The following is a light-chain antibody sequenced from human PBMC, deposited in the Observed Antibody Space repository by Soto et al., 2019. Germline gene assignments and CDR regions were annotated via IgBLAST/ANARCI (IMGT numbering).Light chain of an antibody. CDR2: GNS. J-gene: IGLJ2*01. CDR1: SSNIGAGYG. CDR3: QSYDSSLRAVL. V-gene: IGLV1-40*01. Sequence: QSVLTQPPSVSGAPGQRVTISCTGSSSNIGAGYGVHWYQHLPGTAPKLLMYGNSIRPSGVPDRFSGSKSGTAASLAITGLQAEDEADYYCQSYDSSLRAVLFGGGTKLTGL.